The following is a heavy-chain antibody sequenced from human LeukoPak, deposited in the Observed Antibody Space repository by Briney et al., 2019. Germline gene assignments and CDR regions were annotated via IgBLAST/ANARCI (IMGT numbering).Heavy chain of an antibody. CDR2: ISGSGGST. D-gene: IGHD1-26*01. CDR3: AKETWELRNGTWFDP. V-gene: IGHV3-23*01. Sequence: GGSLRLSCAASGFTFSSYAMSWVRQAPGKGLEWVSAISGSGGSTYYADSEKGRFTVSRDNSKNTLYLQMNSLRAEDTAVYYCAKETWELRNGTWFDPWGQGTLVTVSS. CDR1: GFTFSSYA. J-gene: IGHJ5*02.